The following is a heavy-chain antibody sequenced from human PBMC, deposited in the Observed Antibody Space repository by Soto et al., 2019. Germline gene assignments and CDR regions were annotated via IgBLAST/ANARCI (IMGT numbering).Heavy chain of an antibody. Sequence: GGSLRLSCAASGFTFSSYTMHWVRQAPGKGLEWVAVISYDGSNKYYADSVKGRFTISRDNSKNTLYLQMNSLRAEDTAVYYCARVGTGNFDYWGQGTLVTFSS. CDR3: ARVGTGNFDY. J-gene: IGHJ4*02. CDR1: GFTFSSYT. V-gene: IGHV3-30-3*01. D-gene: IGHD1-1*01. CDR2: ISYDGSNK.